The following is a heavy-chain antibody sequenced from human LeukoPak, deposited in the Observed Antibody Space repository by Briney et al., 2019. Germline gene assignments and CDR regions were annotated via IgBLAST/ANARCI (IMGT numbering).Heavy chain of an antibody. CDR1: GGSISSYY. Sequence: SETLSLTCTVSGGSISSYYWSWIRQPPGKGLEWIGYIYYSGSTNYNPSLKSRVTISVDTSKNQLSLKLSSVTAADTAVYYCARADNWGSSWYFDYWGQGTLVTVSS. V-gene: IGHV4-59*01. J-gene: IGHJ4*02. CDR2: IYYSGST. D-gene: IGHD7-27*01. CDR3: ARADNWGSSWYFDY.